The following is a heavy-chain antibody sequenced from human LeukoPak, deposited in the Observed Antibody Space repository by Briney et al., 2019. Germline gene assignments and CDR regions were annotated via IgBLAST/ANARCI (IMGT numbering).Heavy chain of an antibody. J-gene: IGHJ4*02. CDR2: VSYSGST. CDR3: ARGNAN. Sequence: SETLSLTCTVSGGSINSSSYYWGWIRQPPGKGLEWIGYVSYSGSTNYNPSLKSRVTISVDTSKNLFFLKLTSVTAADTALYYCARGNANWGQGTLVTVSS. V-gene: IGHV4-61*03. CDR1: GGSINSSSYY.